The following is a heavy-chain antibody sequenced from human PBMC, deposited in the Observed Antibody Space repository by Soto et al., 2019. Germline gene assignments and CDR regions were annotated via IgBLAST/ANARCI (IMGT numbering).Heavy chain of an antibody. D-gene: IGHD1-26*01. CDR2: ISAYNGNT. CDR1: GGTFSSYT. J-gene: IGHJ6*02. V-gene: IGHV1-18*01. CDR3: ARDGASKYYYGMDV. Sequence: ASVKVSCKASGGTFSSYTISWVRQAPGQGLEWMGWISAYNGNTNYAQKLQGRVTMTTDKSTSTAYMELRSLRSDDTAVYYCARDGASKYYYGMDVWGQGTTVTVSS.